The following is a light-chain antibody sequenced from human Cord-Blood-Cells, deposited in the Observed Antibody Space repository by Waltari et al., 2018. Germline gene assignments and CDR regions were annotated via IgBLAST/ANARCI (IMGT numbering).Light chain of an antibody. CDR1: QSVLYSSNNKNY. Sequence: DIVMTQSPDSLAVSLGERATINCKSSQSVLYSSNNKNYLAWYQQKPGQPPKLLIYWASTRESGVPYRCSGSGSGTDFTLTISSLQAEAVAVYYCQQYYSTHSFGQGTKLEIK. J-gene: IGKJ2*03. CDR3: QQYYSTHS. CDR2: WAS. V-gene: IGKV4-1*01.